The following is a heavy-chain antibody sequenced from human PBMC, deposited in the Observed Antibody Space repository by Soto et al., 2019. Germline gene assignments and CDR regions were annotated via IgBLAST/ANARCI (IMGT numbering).Heavy chain of an antibody. D-gene: IGHD1-26*01. Sequence: SETLSLTCAVSGGSISSSNWWSWVRQPPGKGLEWIGEIYHSGSTNYNPSLKSRVTISVDKSKNQFSLKLSSVTAADTAVYYCARASIVGATFFDYWGQGTLVTVSS. CDR3: ARASIVGATFFDY. J-gene: IGHJ4*02. V-gene: IGHV4-4*02. CDR1: GGSISSSNW. CDR2: IYHSGST.